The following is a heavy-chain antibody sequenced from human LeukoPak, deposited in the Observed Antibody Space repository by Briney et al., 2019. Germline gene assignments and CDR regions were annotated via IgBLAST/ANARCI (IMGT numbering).Heavy chain of an antibody. CDR1: GYTFTNYA. CDR2: INAGNADI. CDR3: ARGRRFATKVGYYFDY. J-gene: IGHJ4*02. Sequence: ASVKVSCKASGYTFTNYAVQWVRQAPGQRLEWLGWINAGNADIRYSQKFQGRVTITRDTSASTAYMELSSLRSEDTAVYYCARGRRFATKVGYYFDYWGQGTLVTVSS. D-gene: IGHD4-11*01. V-gene: IGHV1-3*01.